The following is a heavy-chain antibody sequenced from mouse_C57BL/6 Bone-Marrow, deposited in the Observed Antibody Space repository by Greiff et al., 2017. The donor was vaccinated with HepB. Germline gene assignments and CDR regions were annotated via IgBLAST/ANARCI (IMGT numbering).Heavy chain of an antibody. CDR3: AGLRWFAY. Sequence: VQLKQSGPELVKPGASVKISCKASGYAFSSSWMNWVKQRPGKGLEWIGRIYPGDGDTNYNGKFKGKATLTADKSSSTAYMQLSSLTSEDSAVYFCAGLRWFAYWGQGTLVTVSA. CDR1: GYAFSSSW. V-gene: IGHV1-82*01. D-gene: IGHD2-4*01. J-gene: IGHJ3*01. CDR2: IYPGDGDT.